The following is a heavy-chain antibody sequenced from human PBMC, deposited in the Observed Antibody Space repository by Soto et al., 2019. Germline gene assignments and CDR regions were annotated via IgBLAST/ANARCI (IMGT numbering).Heavy chain of an antibody. D-gene: IGHD3-22*01. J-gene: IGHJ4*02. CDR2: ISGSGGST. CDR1: GFTFSSYA. Sequence: GGSLRLSCAASGFTFSSYAMSWVRQAPGKGLEWVSAISGSGGSTYYADSVKGRFTISRDNSKNTLYLQMNSPRAEDTAVYYCAKDRVITSVKTKEFDYWGQGTLVTVSS. CDR3: AKDRVITSVKTKEFDY. V-gene: IGHV3-23*01.